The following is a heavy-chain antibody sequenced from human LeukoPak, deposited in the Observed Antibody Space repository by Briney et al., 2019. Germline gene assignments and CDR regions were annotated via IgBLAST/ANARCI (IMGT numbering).Heavy chain of an antibody. CDR3: ARDWYYYGMDV. CDR1: GFTVSSNY. CDR2: IYSGGST. J-gene: IGHJ6*02. Sequence: GGSLRLSCAASGFTVSSNYMSWVRQAPGKGLEWVSVIYSGGSTYYADSVKGRFTISRDNSKNTLYLQMNSLRAEDTAVYYCARDWYYYGMDVWGQGTTVTVSS. V-gene: IGHV3-66*01.